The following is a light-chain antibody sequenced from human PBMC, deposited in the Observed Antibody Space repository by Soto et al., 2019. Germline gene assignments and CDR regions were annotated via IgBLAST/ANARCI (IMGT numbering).Light chain of an antibody. CDR3: QQYYDFRT. CDR1: QGVSTW. CDR2: EAS. J-gene: IGKJ1*01. V-gene: IGKV1-5*03. Sequence: DIQMTQSPSTLSGSVGDRVTITCRASQGVSTWLAWYQHKPGQAPKLLIYEASKLQSGVPSRFSASGSVRDFTLTITSLQPEDSATYYCQQYYDFRTFGQGTKVEI.